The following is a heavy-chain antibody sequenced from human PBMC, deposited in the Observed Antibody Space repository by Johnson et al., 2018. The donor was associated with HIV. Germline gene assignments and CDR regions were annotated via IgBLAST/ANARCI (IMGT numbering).Heavy chain of an antibody. CDR2: ISYDGSYE. CDR3: ARDSEWELGQEGAFDI. V-gene: IGHV3-30*04. D-gene: IGHD1-26*01. Sequence: QVQLLESGGGLVQPGGSLRLSCAASGFTFSSYAMNWVRQAPGKGLEWVAVISYDGSYEYHADSVKGRFTISRDNSKNTLYLQMNSLRAEDTAVYYCARDSEWELGQEGAFDIWGQGTMVTVSS. J-gene: IGHJ3*02. CDR1: GFTFSSYA.